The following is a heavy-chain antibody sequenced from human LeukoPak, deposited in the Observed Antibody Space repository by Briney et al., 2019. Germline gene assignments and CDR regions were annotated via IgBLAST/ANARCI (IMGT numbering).Heavy chain of an antibody. CDR2: IYNSGST. Sequence: PSETLSLTCSVSGGSIRGYYWIWIRQPPGKGLEWIGYIYNSGSTNYNPSLKSRVTISVDTSKNQFSLKLSSMTAADTAVYYCARHPAIAGAGDYYYGMDVWGQGTTVTVSS. CDR1: GGSIRGYY. J-gene: IGHJ6*02. CDR3: ARHPAIAGAGDYYYGMDV. V-gene: IGHV4-59*08. D-gene: IGHD1-26*01.